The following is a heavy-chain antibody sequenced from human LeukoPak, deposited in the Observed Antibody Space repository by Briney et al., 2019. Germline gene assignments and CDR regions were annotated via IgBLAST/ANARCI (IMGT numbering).Heavy chain of an antibody. CDR2: ISSSSSYI. D-gene: IGHD3-22*01. Sequence: PGGSLRLSCAASGFTFSSYSMNWVRQAPGKGLEWVSSISSSSSYIYYADPVKGRFTISRDNAKNSLYLQMNSLRAEDTVVYYCARPRGYDSSGYYYYFDYWGQGTLVTVSS. J-gene: IGHJ4*02. V-gene: IGHV3-21*01. CDR3: ARPRGYDSSGYYYYFDY. CDR1: GFTFSSYS.